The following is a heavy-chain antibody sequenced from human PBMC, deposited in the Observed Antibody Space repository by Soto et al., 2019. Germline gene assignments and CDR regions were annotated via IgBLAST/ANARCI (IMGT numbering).Heavy chain of an antibody. Sequence: QVQLVQSAADVKKPGSSVKVSCKASVGIFSTYAISWLRQAPGQGLEWRGGIIPIFGTPNYAQRFQGRVTITAVEFTTTSYMELSRLKPDDTAVYYCARDRDDYGSGNYYNRIDFWGQGTLVTVSS. J-gene: IGHJ4*02. CDR2: IIPIFGTP. CDR3: ARDRDDYGSGNYYNRIDF. D-gene: IGHD3-10*01. CDR1: VGIFSTYA. V-gene: IGHV1-69*01.